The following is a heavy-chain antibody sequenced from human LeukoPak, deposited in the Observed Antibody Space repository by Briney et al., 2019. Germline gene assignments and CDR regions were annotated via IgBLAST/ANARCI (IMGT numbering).Heavy chain of an antibody. Sequence: GESLKISCTGSGYNFTNYWIAWARQMPGKGLEWMGIIYPGDSDARYSPSFQGQVTISADKSISTAYLQWSSLKASDTAIYYCARQPASAPGLETNGFDIWGQGTMVTVSS. J-gene: IGHJ3*02. CDR2: IYPGDSDA. CDR3: ARQPASAPGLETNGFDI. D-gene: IGHD2-2*01. CDR1: GYNFTNYW. V-gene: IGHV5-51*01.